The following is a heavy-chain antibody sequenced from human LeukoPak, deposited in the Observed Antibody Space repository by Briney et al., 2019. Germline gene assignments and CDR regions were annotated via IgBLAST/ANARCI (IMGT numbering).Heavy chain of an antibody. J-gene: IGHJ4*02. Sequence: SETLSLTCTVAGVSISDFHWSWLRQSPEKGLEWIGWITNSGDANYNPSLESRLAMSAETTKRQLSLRVTSVADADTAVYYCARFRSAADHPDSWGQGTLVTVSS. CDR2: ITNSGDA. CDR1: GVSISDFH. D-gene: IGHD1-14*01. V-gene: IGHV4-4*07. CDR3: ARFRSAADHPDS.